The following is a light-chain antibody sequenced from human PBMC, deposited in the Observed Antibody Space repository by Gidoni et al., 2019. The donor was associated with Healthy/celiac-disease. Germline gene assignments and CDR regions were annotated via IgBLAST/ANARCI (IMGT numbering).Light chain of an antibody. CDR2: AAS. Sequence: DIQMTHSPSSLSASVGDRVTITCRASQSISSYLNWYQQKPGKAPKLLIYAASSLQSGVPSRFSGSGSGTDFTLTISSLQPEDFATYYCQQSYSTPLTFVGGTKVEIK. CDR1: QSISSY. CDR3: QQSYSTPLT. V-gene: IGKV1-39*01. J-gene: IGKJ4*01.